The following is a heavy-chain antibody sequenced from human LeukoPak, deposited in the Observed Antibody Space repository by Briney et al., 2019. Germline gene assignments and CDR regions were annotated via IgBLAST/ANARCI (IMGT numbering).Heavy chain of an antibody. CDR1: GFTFSNAW. CDR2: IKSRTDGGTT. D-gene: IGHD4-11*01. Sequence: PGGSLRLSCVASGFTFSNAWMNWVRQAPGKGLECVGRIKSRTDGGTTEYAAPVKGRFTISRDGSENTLYLQMNSLTTEDTAVYFCTTRNNNFNSHYWGQGTLVTVS. J-gene: IGHJ4*02. V-gene: IGHV3-15*01. CDR3: TTRNNNFNSHY.